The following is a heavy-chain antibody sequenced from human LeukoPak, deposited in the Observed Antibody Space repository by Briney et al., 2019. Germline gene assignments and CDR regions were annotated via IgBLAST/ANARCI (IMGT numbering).Heavy chain of an antibody. CDR3: AYAGGAMGIHEFDY. D-gene: IGHD5-18*01. Sequence: ASVKVSCKASGYTFTSYGISWVRQAPGQGLEWMGWISAYNGNTNYAQKLQGRVTMTRNTSISTAYMELSSLRSEDTAVYYCAYAGGAMGIHEFDYWGQGTLVTVSS. J-gene: IGHJ4*02. CDR1: GYTFTSYG. CDR2: ISAYNGNT. V-gene: IGHV1-18*01.